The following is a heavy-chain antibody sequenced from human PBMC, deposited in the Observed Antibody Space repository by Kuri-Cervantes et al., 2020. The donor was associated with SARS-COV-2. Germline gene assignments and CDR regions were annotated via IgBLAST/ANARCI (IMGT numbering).Heavy chain of an antibody. CDR1: AYSISSGYY. V-gene: IGHV4-38-2*01. Sequence: SETLSLTCAVSAYSISSGYYWGWIRQPPGKGLEWIGSIYHSGGTYYNPSLKSRVTISVDTSKNQFSLKLSSVTAADTAVYYCARITSRRGIDYWGQGTLVTVSS. D-gene: IGHD3-16*01. CDR2: IYHSGGT. J-gene: IGHJ4*02. CDR3: ARITSRRGIDY.